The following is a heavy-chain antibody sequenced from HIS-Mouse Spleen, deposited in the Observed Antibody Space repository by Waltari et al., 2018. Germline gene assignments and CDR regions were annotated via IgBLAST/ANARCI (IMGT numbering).Heavy chain of an antibody. CDR1: GFTFSSYW. D-gene: IGHD3-10*01. J-gene: IGHJ4*02. V-gene: IGHV3-74*01. CDR3: ARAQYYYGSGSYYFDY. Sequence: EVQLVESGGGLVQPGGSLRLSCAASGFTFSSYWMHWVRQAPGKGLVCVSRINSDGSSTSYADSVKGRFTISRDNAKNTLYLQMNSLRAEDTAVYYCARAQYYYGSGSYYFDYWGQGTLVTVSS. CDR2: INSDGSST.